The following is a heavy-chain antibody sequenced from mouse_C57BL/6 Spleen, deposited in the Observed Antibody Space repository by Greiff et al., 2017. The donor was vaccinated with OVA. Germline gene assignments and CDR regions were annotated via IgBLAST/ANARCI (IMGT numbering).Heavy chain of an antibody. V-gene: IGHV2-6*01. D-gene: IGHD1-1*01. CDR3: ARSYYYGFYAMDY. Sequence: VMLVESGPGLVAPSQRLSITCTVSGFSLTSYGVDWVRQSPGKGLEWLGVIWGVGSTNYNSALKSRLSISKDNSKSQVFLKMNSLQTDDTAMYYCARSYYYGFYAMDYWGQGTSVTVSS. J-gene: IGHJ4*01. CDR1: GFSLTSYG. CDR2: IWGVGST.